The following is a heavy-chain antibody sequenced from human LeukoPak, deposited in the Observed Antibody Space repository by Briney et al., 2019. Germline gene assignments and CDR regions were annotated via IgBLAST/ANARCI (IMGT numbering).Heavy chain of an antibody. V-gene: IGHV4-31*03. CDR3: ARKTSLGGGSYPFDY. CDR2: IYYSGST. D-gene: IGHD1-26*01. CDR1: GGSISSGGYY. Sequence: SQTLSLTCTVSGGSISSGGYYWSWIRQHPGKGLEWIGYIYYSGSTYYNPSLKSRVTIAVDTSKNQFSLKLSSVTAADTAVYYCARKTSLGGGSYPFDYWGQGTLVTVSS. J-gene: IGHJ4*02.